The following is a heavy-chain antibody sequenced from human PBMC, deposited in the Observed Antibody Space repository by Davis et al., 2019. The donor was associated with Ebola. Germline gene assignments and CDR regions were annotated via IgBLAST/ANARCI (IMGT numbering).Heavy chain of an antibody. J-gene: IGHJ4*02. Sequence: GESLKISCAASGFTFSSYGMHWVRQAPGKGLEWVAVIRYDGSNKYYADSVKGRFTISRDNSKNTLYLQMNSLRAEDTAVYYCARDLMAGLLAATYWGQGTLVTVSS. V-gene: IGHV3-33*08. D-gene: IGHD2-21*01. CDR3: ARDLMAGLLAATY. CDR2: IRYDGSNK. CDR1: GFTFSSYG.